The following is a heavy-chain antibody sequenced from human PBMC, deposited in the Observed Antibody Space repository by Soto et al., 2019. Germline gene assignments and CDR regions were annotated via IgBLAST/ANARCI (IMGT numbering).Heavy chain of an antibody. J-gene: IGHJ4*02. CDR2: ISGAGDHT. Sequence: GGFLRLSCAASGFTFTTSAMTWVRQAPGKGLEWVSTISGAGDHTYYADSVNGRFTISRDNSMNTVYLQMNSLRAEDTAVYYCAKQYFGLRALDYWGQGTLVTVSS. CDR1: GFTFTTSA. V-gene: IGHV3-23*01. D-gene: IGHD4-17*01. CDR3: AKQYFGLRALDY.